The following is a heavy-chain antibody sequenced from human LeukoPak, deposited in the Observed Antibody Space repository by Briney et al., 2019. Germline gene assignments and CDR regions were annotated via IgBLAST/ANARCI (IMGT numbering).Heavy chain of an antibody. J-gene: IGHJ6*04. CDR1: GFTFSDYY. CDR2: ISSSSSYT. V-gene: IGHV3-11*06. Sequence: PGGSLRFSCAASGFTFSDYYMSWIRQAPGKGLEWVSYISSSSSYTNYADSVKGRFTISRDNAKNSLYLQMNSLRAEDTAVYYCARDLVVVPAARSYYYYGMDVWGKGTTVTVSS. CDR3: ARDLVVVPAARSYYYYGMDV. D-gene: IGHD2-2*01.